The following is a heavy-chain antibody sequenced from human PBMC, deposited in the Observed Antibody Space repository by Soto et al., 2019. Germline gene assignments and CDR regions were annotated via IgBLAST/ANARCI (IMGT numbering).Heavy chain of an antibody. D-gene: IGHD3-10*01. Sequence: SETLSLTCAVYGGSFSGYYWSWIRQPPGKGLEWIGEINHSGSTNYNPSLKSRVTISVDTSKNQFSLKLSSVTAADTAVYYCARGGRRYYYGSGSFMDVWGKGTTVTVSS. V-gene: IGHV4-34*01. CDR3: ARGGRRYYYGSGSFMDV. CDR1: GGSFSGYY. CDR2: INHSGST. J-gene: IGHJ6*03.